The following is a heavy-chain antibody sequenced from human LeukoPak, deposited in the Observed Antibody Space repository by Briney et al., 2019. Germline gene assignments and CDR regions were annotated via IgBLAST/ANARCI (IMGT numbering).Heavy chain of an antibody. J-gene: IGHJ4*02. D-gene: IGHD3-10*01. CDR3: AKVKWFGELLSHFDY. CDR2: ISGSGGST. CDR1: GFTFSSYA. Sequence: GGSLRLSCAASGFTFSSYAMSWVRQAPGKGLEWVSAISGSGGSTYYADSVKGRFTISRDNSKNTLYLQMNSLRAEDTAVDYCAKVKWFGELLSHFDYWGQGTLVTVSS. V-gene: IGHV3-23*01.